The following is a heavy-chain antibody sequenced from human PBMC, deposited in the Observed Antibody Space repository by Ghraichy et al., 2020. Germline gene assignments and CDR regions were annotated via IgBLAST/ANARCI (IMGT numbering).Heavy chain of an antibody. Sequence: SGPTLVKPTETLTLTCSVSGFSLSYATMGVSWIRQPPGKALEWLAHIFSKDEKAYTTSLKTRLTISKDTSKSQVVLTMTNMDPVDTATYYCARIRYEFWDAFDIWGQGTKVTVSS. CDR3: ARIRYEFWDAFDI. CDR1: GFSLSYATMG. D-gene: IGHD3-3*01. V-gene: IGHV2-26*01. CDR2: IFSKDEK. J-gene: IGHJ3*02.